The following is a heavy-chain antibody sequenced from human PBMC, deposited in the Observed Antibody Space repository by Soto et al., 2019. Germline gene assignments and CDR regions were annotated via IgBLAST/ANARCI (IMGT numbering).Heavy chain of an antibody. D-gene: IGHD7-27*01. CDR3: AKAEGGTWGTEYFQY. V-gene: IGHV3-23*01. Sequence: EVQLFESGGALVQPGGSLRLSCAASGFTFSSYAMTWVRQAPGKGLEWVSLITGSGGDTYYGDSVKGRFTISRDNSKNTLFLQMNSLRVEDTAVYFCAKAEGGTWGTEYFQYWGPGTLVTVSS. J-gene: IGHJ1*01. CDR2: ITGSGGDT. CDR1: GFTFSSYA.